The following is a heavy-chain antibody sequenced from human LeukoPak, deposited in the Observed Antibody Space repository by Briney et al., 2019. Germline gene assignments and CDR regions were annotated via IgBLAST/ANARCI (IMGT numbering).Heavy chain of an antibody. CDR1: GFTFSSYG. J-gene: IGHJ4*02. Sequence: GGSLRLSCAASGFTFSSYGMHWVRQAPGKGLEWVAVISYDGSNKYYADSVKGRFTISRDNSKNTLYLQMNSLRAEDTAVYYCAKVEKTKYGDQQEDFDYWGQGTLVTVSS. CDR2: ISYDGSNK. CDR3: AKVEKTKYGDQQEDFDY. V-gene: IGHV3-30*18. D-gene: IGHD4-17*01.